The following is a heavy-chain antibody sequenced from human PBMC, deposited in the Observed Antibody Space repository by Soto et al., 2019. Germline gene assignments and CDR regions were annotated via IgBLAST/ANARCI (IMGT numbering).Heavy chain of an antibody. CDR1: GGSFSGYY. V-gene: IGHV4-34*01. CDR2: INHSGST. Sequence: SETLSLTCAVYGGSFSGYYWSWIRQPPGKGLEWIGEINHSGSTKYNPSLKSRVTISVDTSKNQFSRQLSSLTAADTAVYYCARRGTQYYDFWSGYYKGFDYWGQGTLVTVSS. D-gene: IGHD3-3*01. J-gene: IGHJ4*02. CDR3: ARRGTQYYDFWSGYYKGFDY.